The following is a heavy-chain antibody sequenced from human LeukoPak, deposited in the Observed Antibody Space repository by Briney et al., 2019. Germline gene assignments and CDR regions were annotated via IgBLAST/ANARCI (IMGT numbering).Heavy chain of an antibody. CDR3: TRFYDSSGYYSFDY. V-gene: IGHV3-49*04. D-gene: IGHD3-22*01. J-gene: IGHJ4*02. Sequence: GALRLSCAASGFTFSSYDMTWVRQAPGKGLEWVGFIRSKAYGGTTEYAASVKGRFTISRDDSKSIAYLQMNSLKTEDTAVYYCTRFYDSSGYYSFDYWGQGTLVTVSS. CDR2: IRSKAYGGTT. CDR1: GFTFSSYD.